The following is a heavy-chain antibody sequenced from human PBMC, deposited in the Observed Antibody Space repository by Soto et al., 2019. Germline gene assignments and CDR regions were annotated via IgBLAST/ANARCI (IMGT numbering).Heavy chain of an antibody. V-gene: IGHV4-30-2*01. CDR2: IYHSGST. D-gene: IGHD4-17*01. CDR1: GGSISSGGYS. CDR3: ARASDYGGNSFDY. J-gene: IGHJ4*02. Sequence: QLQLQESGSGLVKPSQTLSLTCAVSGGSISSGGYSWSWIRQPPGKGLEWIGYIYHSGSTYYNPSLKSRVTISVDRSKNQFPLKLSSVTAADTAVYYCARASDYGGNSFDYWGQGTLVTVSS.